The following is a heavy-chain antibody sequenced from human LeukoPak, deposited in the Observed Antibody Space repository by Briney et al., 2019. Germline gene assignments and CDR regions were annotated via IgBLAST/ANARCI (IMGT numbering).Heavy chain of an antibody. V-gene: IGHV1-2*02. J-gene: IGHJ4*02. Sequence: ASVKVSCKASGYTFTAYYIHWVRQAPGQGLEWMGWINPNSGGTQYSQKFQGRVTLTRDTSITTGYMELSGLTSDDTAVYYCASLSYYDLSGYFYWGQGTLVTVSS. CDR3: ASLSYYDLSGYFY. CDR1: GYTFTAYY. D-gene: IGHD3-22*01. CDR2: INPNSGGT.